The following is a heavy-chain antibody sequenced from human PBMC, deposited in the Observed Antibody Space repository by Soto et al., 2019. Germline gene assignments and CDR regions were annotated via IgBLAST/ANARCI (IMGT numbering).Heavy chain of an antibody. V-gene: IGHV1-69*13. CDR2: IIPIFGTA. D-gene: IGHD5-18*01. Sequence: VKVSCKASGGTLSIYAINWGGQAPGQGLEWMGGIIPIFGTANYAQKFQGRVTITADESTSTAYMELSSLRSEDTAVYYCARGIQLWTMDVWGQGTTVTVSS. CDR1: GGTLSIYA. J-gene: IGHJ6*02. CDR3: ARGIQLWTMDV.